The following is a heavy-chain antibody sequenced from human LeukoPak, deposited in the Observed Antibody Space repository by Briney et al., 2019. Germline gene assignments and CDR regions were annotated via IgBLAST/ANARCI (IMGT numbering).Heavy chain of an antibody. CDR3: AREPERQQLASELDY. Sequence: GGSLRLSCAASGFTFSNYWMHWVRQVREKGLVWVSHINSDGRIINYADSVKGRFTISRDNAKNTLYLQMNSLRVEDTAVYYCAREPERQQLASELDYWGQGTLVTVSS. J-gene: IGHJ4*02. CDR2: INSDGRII. D-gene: IGHD6-13*01. V-gene: IGHV3-74*01. CDR1: GFTFSNYW.